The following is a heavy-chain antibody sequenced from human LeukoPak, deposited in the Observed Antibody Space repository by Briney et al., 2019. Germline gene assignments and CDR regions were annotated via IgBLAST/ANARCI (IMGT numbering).Heavy chain of an antibody. CDR1: GDSISSYY. CDR3: ARRKAKTPNYFDY. Sequence: SETLSLTCTVSGDSISSYYWTWIRQPPGKGLEWIGYIYYSGNTNYNPSLKSRVTISLDTSKNQFSLKLTSVTAADTAMYYCARRKAKTPNYFDYWGQGTLVTVSS. CDR2: IYYSGNT. J-gene: IGHJ4*02. V-gene: IGHV4-59*08.